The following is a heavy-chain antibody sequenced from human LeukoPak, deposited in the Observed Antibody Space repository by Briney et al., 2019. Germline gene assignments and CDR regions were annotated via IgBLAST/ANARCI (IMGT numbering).Heavy chain of an antibody. D-gene: IGHD2-2*01. CDR3: ARAGSRQTSSPDSDY. J-gene: IGHJ4*02. CDR1: GGSLNSYY. Sequence: SETLSLTCTVSGGSLNSYYWNWSRQPPGKGLEWSGYIYYTGSTNYNPSLTSRVTISVATSKTKFSPKLRSVTAADTAVSYCARAGSRQTSSPDSDYWGQGTLVTVSS. CDR2: IYYTGST. V-gene: IGHV4-59*01.